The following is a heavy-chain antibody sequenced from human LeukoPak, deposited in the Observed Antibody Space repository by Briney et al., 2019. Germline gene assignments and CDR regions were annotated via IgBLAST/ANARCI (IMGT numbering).Heavy chain of an antibody. J-gene: IGHJ4*02. CDR2: ISSSSSYI. V-gene: IGHV3-21*01. CDR1: GFTFSSYS. Sequence: GGSLRLSCAASGFTFSSYSMNWVRQTPGKGLEWGSSISSSSSYISYADSVKGRFTISRDNAKISLYLQMNSLRAEDTAVYYCARGGDYGFFYFDYWGQGTLVTVSS. CDR3: ARGGDYGFFYFDY. D-gene: IGHD4-17*01.